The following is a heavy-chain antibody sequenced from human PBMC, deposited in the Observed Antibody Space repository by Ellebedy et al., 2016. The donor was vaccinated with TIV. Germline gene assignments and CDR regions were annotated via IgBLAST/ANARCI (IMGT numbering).Heavy chain of an antibody. CDR3: ARGLWDHYYYMDV. D-gene: IGHD5-18*01. V-gene: IGHV1-18*01. Sequence: ASVKVSCKASGYSFTRFGIGWVRQTPGQGLEWVGWISVYNNRTDYAQKFQGRVTVSMDTSIDTAYMELRSLTSDDTAVYYCARGLWDHYYYMDVWGKGTTVTVSS. CDR2: ISVYNNRT. J-gene: IGHJ6*03. CDR1: GYSFTRFG.